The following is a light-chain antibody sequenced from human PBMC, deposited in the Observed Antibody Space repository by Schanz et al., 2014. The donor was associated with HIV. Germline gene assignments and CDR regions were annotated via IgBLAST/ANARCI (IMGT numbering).Light chain of an antibody. CDR3: ATWDISLNGPV. CDR1: SSNIGTGYD. Sequence: QSILAQPLSVSGAPGQRVTISCTGSSSNIGTGYDVHWYQVLPGIAPKLLIFGYSNRPSGVTDRFSGSKSGTSASLVISGLQSEDEADYFCATWDISLNGPVFGGGTKLTVL. J-gene: IGLJ2*01. V-gene: IGLV1-40*01. CDR2: GYS.